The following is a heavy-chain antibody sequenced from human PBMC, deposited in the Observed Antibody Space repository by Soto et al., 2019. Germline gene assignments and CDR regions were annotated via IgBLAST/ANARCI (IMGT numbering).Heavy chain of an antibody. CDR3: TTDSLFTGQLVRMDN. D-gene: IGHD3-9*01. CDR2: IKSKTDGGTT. Sequence: PGGSLTLSCAASGFVFSDAWINWVLQAPGKGLEWVGRIKSKTDGGTTDFAAPVKGRFAISRDDSRDVVYMEMYSLKTDDTAVYFCTTDSLFTGQLVRMDNWGHGTLVTVSS. J-gene: IGHJ4*01. CDR1: GFVFSDAW. V-gene: IGHV3-15*07.